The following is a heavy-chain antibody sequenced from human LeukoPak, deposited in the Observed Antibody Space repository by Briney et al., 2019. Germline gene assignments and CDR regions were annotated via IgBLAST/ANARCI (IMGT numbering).Heavy chain of an antibody. CDR1: GFTFSIYD. CDR3: AKGNWNDD. CDR2: ISGSGDST. Sequence: PGGSPRLSCAASGFTFSIYDMTWVRQAPGKGLEWVSVISGSGDSTYYADSVKGRFTISRDNSKNTLYLQMNSLRADDTAVYYCAKGNWNDDWGQGTLVIVSS. V-gene: IGHV3-23*01. J-gene: IGHJ5*02.